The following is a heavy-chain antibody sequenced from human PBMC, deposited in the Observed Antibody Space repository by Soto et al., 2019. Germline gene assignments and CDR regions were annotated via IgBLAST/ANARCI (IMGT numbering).Heavy chain of an antibody. V-gene: IGHV1-69*01. CDR1: GGTFSSYA. D-gene: IGHD5-18*01. J-gene: IGHJ4*02. CDR2: IIPIFGTA. CDR3: ARDGSRGETSYGYENPYYFDY. Sequence: QVQLVQSGAEVKKPGSSVKVSCKASGGTFSSYAISWVRQAPGQGLEWMGGIIPIFGTANYAQKFQGRVTITADESTSTAYMELSSLRSEDTAVYYCARDGSRGETSYGYENPYYFDYWGQGTLVTVSS.